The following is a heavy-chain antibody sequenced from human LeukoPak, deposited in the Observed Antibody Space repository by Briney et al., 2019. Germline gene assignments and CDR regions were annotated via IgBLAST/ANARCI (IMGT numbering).Heavy chain of an antibody. J-gene: IGHJ4*02. CDR3: ATLPVRGVPFDY. CDR2: ISAYNGNT. D-gene: IGHD3-10*01. CDR1: GYTFTSYG. Sequence: ASVKVSCTASGYTFTSYGISWVRQAPGQGLEWMRWISAYNGNTNYAQKLQGRVTMTTDTSTSTAYMELRSLRSDDTAVYYCATLPVRGVPFDYWGQGTLVTVSS. V-gene: IGHV1-18*01.